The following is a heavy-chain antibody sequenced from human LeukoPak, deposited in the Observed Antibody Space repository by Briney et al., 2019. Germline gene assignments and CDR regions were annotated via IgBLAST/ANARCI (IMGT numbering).Heavy chain of an antibody. Sequence: PSETLSLTCTVSGGSISSSSYYWGWIRQPPGKGLEWIGSIYYSGSTYYNPSLKSRVTISVDTSKNQFSLKLSSVTAADTAVYYCATYSSSLRGTFDPWGQGTLVTVSS. CDR1: GGSISSSSYY. J-gene: IGHJ5*02. D-gene: IGHD6-13*01. CDR2: IYYSGST. CDR3: ATYSSSLRGTFDP. V-gene: IGHV4-39*01.